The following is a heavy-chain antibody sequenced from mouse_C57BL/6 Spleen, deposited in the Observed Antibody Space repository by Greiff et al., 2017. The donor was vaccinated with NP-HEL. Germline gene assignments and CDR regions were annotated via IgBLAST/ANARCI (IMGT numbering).Heavy chain of an antibody. CDR3: ARGPDY. Sequence: EVKLQESGPELVKPGASVKISCKASGYSFTGYYMNWVKQSPEKSLEWIGEINPSTGGTTYNQKIKAKATLTVDKSSSTAYMQLKSLTSEDSAVYYCARGPDYWGQGTTPTVSS. V-gene: IGHV1-42*01. J-gene: IGHJ2*01. CDR1: GYSFTGYY. CDR2: INPSTGGT.